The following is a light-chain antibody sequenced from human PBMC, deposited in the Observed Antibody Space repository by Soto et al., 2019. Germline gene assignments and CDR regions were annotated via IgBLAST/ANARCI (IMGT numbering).Light chain of an antibody. V-gene: IGLV1-44*01. Sequence: QSALTQPPSASGTPGQRVTISCSGATSNFGTKSVNWYQHLPGAAPRLLIYNSDQRPSGVPDQFSGSKSGTSASLAISGLQSADEGDYFCASWDDILHGPLFGGGTKLTVL. CDR3: ASWDDILHGPL. J-gene: IGLJ2*01. CDR1: TSNFGTKS. CDR2: NSD.